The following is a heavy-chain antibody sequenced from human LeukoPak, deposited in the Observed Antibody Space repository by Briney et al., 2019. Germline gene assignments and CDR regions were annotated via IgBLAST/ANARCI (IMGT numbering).Heavy chain of an antibody. J-gene: IGHJ3*02. CDR3: ALRGFTDAFDI. CDR2: INPSGGST. Sequence: ASVKVSCKASGYTFTSYYMHWVRQAPRQGLEWMGIINPSGGSTSCAQKFQGRVTMTRDTSTSTVYMELSSLRSEDTAVYYCALRGFTDAFDIWGQGTMVTVSS. CDR1: GYTFTSYY. V-gene: IGHV1-46*01.